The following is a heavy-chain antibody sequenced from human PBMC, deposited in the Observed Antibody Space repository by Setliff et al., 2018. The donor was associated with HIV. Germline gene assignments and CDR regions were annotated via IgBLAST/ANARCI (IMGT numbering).Heavy chain of an antibody. V-gene: IGHV3-30*02. CDR2: IWYDGNNI. J-gene: IGHJ6*03. D-gene: IGHD3-10*01. CDR3: ANSFSASGNYHYYDYLDV. CDR1: GFSFSDYG. Sequence: SLRLSCAAPGFSFSDYGMHWVRQAPGKGLEWVAFIWYDGNNIKYADSVKGRLTISRDNSKNTLYLQMNSLRIEDSGAYYCANSFSASGNYHYYDYLDVWGKGTTVTVSS.